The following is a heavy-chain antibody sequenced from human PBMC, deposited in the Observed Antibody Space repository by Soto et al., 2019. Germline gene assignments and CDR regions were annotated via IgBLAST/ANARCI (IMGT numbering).Heavy chain of an antibody. V-gene: IGHV4-34*01. J-gene: IGHJ4*02. Sequence: SETLSLTCAVYGGSFSGYYWTWIRQPPGTGLEWIGEINHSGSTNYNPSLKSRVTISVDTSKNQFSLKLTSVTAADTAVYYCAREKITGVFYSWGQETLVTVSS. D-gene: IGHD2-8*02. CDR3: AREKITGVFYS. CDR1: GGSFSGYY. CDR2: INHSGST.